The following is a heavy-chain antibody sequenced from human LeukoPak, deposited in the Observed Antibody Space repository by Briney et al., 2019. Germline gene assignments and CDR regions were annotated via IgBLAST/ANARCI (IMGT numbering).Heavy chain of an antibody. Sequence: PSETLSLTCAVSGDSISSINWWTWVRPSPEKGLEWIGEIHHSGKTNYNPSLKSRVNISLDKSKNHFSLRVNSVVAADTAIYYCARAPDTAIPYYYMDVWGKGTTVTVSS. D-gene: IGHD5-18*01. CDR3: ARAPDTAIPYYYMDV. CDR2: IHHSGKT. CDR1: GDSISSINW. V-gene: IGHV4-4*02. J-gene: IGHJ6*03.